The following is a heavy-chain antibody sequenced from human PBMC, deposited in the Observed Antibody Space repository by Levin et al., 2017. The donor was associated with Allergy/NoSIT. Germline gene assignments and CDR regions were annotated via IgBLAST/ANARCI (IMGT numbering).Heavy chain of an antibody. V-gene: IGHV1-18*01. CDR2: IGPKNGRT. Sequence: PLASVKVSCKASGYTFITYGIAWVRQAPGQGPEWLGWIGPKNGRTNYAQKYQGRVTLTADKSTTTAYMELRNLRSDDTAIYYCARSYDFLTGLPSRRAHVHFDYWGPGTLITVSS. D-gene: IGHD3-9*01. CDR3: ARSYDFLTGLPSRRAHVHFDY. J-gene: IGHJ4*02. CDR1: GYTFITYG.